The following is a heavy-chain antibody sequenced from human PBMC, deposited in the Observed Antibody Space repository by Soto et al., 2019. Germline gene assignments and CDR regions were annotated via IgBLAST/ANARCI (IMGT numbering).Heavy chain of an antibody. CDR2: IYYSGST. V-gene: IGHV4-61*01. Sequence: SSETLSLTCTVSGGSVSSGSYYWSWIRQPPGKGLEWIGYIYYSGSTNYNPSLKSRVTISVDTSKNQFSLKLNSVTAADTAVYYCARAYSNYLYYYYGMDVWGQGTTVTVSS. D-gene: IGHD4-4*01. CDR1: GGSVSSGSYY. J-gene: IGHJ6*02. CDR3: ARAYSNYLYYYYGMDV.